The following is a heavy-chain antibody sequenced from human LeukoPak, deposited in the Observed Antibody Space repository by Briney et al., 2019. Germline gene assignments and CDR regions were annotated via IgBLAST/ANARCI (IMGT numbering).Heavy chain of an antibody. D-gene: IGHD5-18*01. J-gene: IGHJ4*02. Sequence: SETLSLTCTVSGASTSSFSWSWIRQPPGKGLEWIGYIHYSGSTNYNSSLKSRVTISVDTSKNQFSLKLSSVTAADAAVYYCARAGYSYGTGYYFDYWGQGALVTVSS. CDR3: ARAGYSYGTGYYFDY. CDR1: GASTSSFS. V-gene: IGHV4-59*01. CDR2: IHYSGST.